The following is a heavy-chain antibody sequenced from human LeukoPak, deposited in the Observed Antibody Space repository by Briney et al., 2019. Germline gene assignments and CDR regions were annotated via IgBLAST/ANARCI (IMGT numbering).Heavy chain of an antibody. CDR3: ARGLSSGWDFDY. D-gene: IGHD6-19*01. CDR1: GFTFSSYS. J-gene: IGHJ4*02. V-gene: IGHV3-48*02. Sequence: GGSLRLSCAASGFTFSSYSMNWDRQAPGQGLEWVSYISSSGSILSYADSVKGRFTISRDNAKNSLSLQMNSLRDEDTAVYYCARGLSSGWDFDYWGQGTLVTVSS. CDR2: ISSSGSIL.